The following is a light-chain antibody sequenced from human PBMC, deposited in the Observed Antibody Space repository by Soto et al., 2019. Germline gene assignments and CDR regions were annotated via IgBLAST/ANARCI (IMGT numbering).Light chain of an antibody. CDR1: QSIARN. CDR3: QQYNKWPS. Sequence: EIVMTQSPATLSVSPGERATLSCRASQSIARNLAWYQQPPGQAPRLLIYGASTRATGIPARFSGRGSGTEFTLTISSLQSADFAVYYCQQYNKWPSFGQGTKVDIK. CDR2: GAS. J-gene: IGKJ1*01. V-gene: IGKV3-15*01.